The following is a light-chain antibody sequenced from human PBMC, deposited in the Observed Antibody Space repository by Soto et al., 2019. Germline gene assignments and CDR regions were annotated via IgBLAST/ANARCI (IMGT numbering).Light chain of an antibody. CDR3: QQYGSSPWT. CDR2: GAS. Sequence: EIVLTHSPGTLSLSPGERATLSCRASQSVSSSFLAWYQQKPGQAPRLLIYGASSRATGIPDRFSGSGSGTDFTLTISRLEPVDFAVYYCQQYGSSPWTFGQGTKVEI. J-gene: IGKJ1*01. CDR1: QSVSSSF. V-gene: IGKV3-20*01.